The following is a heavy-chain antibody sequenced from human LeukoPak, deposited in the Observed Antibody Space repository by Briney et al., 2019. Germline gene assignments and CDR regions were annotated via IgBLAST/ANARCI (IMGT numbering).Heavy chain of an antibody. CDR1: GASISRPYW. Sequence: PSETLSLTCGVSGASISRPYWWIWVRQPPGKGLERIAEISYSGNTHYNPSLKSRVIISLDKSKNLVFLKLNSVTAADTAMYYCARDGGSDQYYFDNWGQGTLVTVSS. V-gene: IGHV4-4*02. J-gene: IGHJ4*02. CDR2: ISYSGNT. D-gene: IGHD6-19*01. CDR3: ARDGGSDQYYFDN.